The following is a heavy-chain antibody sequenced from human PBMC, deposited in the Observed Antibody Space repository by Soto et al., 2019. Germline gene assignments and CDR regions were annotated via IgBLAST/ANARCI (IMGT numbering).Heavy chain of an antibody. J-gene: IGHJ6*02. V-gene: IGHV5-10-1*01. D-gene: IGHD5-12*01. Sequence: EVQLVQSGAEVKKPGESLRISCKGCGYSFTSYWISWVRQMPGKGLEWMGRIDPSDSYTNYSPSFQGHVTISADKSISTAYLQWSSLKASDTAMYYCARLAMATRRGYYGMDVWGQGTTVTVSS. CDR2: IDPSDSYT. CDR1: GYSFTSYW. CDR3: ARLAMATRRGYYGMDV.